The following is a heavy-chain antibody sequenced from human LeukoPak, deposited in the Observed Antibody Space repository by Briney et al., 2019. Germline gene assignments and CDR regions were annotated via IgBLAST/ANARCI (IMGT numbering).Heavy chain of an antibody. D-gene: IGHD3-10*01. J-gene: IGHJ4*02. V-gene: IGHV7-4-1*02. Sequence: ASVKVSCKASGYTFTSYAFNWVRQAPGQGLEWLGWINTYTGNPTYAQGFTGRFVFSLDTSVSTAYLQISSLKAEDTAVYYCARSDYYGSGSYSTYWGQGTLVTVSS. CDR1: GYTFTSYA. CDR3: ARSDYYGSGSYSTY. CDR2: INTYTGNP.